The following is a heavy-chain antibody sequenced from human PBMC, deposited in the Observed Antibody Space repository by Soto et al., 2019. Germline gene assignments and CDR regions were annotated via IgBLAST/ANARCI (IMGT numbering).Heavy chain of an antibody. CDR3: ARGYCSITSCSNWLDP. D-gene: IGHD2-2*01. CDR1: GGSISSGYS. Sequence: QLQLQESGSGLVKPSQTLSLTCAVSGGSISSGYSWGWIRQPPGKGLEWIGYIYHSGITYYNPSLKSRVTISVDRSKNQFSLKLSSVTAADTAVYYCARGYCSITSCSNWLDPWGQGTLVTVSS. V-gene: IGHV4-30-2*01. CDR2: IYHSGIT. J-gene: IGHJ5*02.